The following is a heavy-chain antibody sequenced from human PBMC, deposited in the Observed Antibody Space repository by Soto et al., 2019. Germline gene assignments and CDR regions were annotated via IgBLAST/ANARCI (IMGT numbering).Heavy chain of an antibody. CDR1: GFSFNNYD. J-gene: IGHJ4*02. CDR3: ANVYQFDY. V-gene: IGHV3-23*01. Sequence: EVQLLESGGGLVQPGGSLRLSCAASGFSFNNYDMTWLRPAPGKGLEWVSGISGSGGSTYYADSVKCRFTISRDNSKNTLFLQMNSLRAEDTALYYCANVYQFDYWGQGTLVTVSS. D-gene: IGHD2-2*01. CDR2: ISGSGGST.